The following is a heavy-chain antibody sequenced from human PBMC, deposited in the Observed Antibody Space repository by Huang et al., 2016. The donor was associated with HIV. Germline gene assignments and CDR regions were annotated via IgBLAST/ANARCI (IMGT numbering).Heavy chain of an antibody. CDR2: ISAYNGNT. Sequence: QVQLVQSGAEVKKPGASVKVSCKASGYTVTSYGISWVRQAPGQGLEWMGWISAYNGNTNYAQKLQGIVTMTTDTATGTAYMELGGLRSDDTAVYYCARDLWDSSKGYSYGHRGVDYCGQGTLVTVSS. D-gene: IGHD5-18*01. CDR1: GYTVTSYG. CDR3: ARDLWDSSKGYSYGHRGVDY. V-gene: IGHV1-18*01. J-gene: IGHJ4*02.